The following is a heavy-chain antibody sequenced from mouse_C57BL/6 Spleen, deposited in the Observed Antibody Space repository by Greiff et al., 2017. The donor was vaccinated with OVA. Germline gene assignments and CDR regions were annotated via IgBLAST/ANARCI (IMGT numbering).Heavy chain of an antibody. CDR1: GYTFTSYW. V-gene: IGHV1-50*01. CDR3: ARQLRDYYAMDY. D-gene: IGHD3-2*02. Sequence: VQLQQPGAELVKPGASVTLSCKASGYTFTSYWMQWVKQRPGQGLEWIGEIDPSDSSTNYNQKFKGKATLTVDTSSSTAYMQLSSLTSEDSAVYYCARQLRDYYAMDYWGQRTSVTVSS. J-gene: IGHJ4*01. CDR2: IDPSDSST.